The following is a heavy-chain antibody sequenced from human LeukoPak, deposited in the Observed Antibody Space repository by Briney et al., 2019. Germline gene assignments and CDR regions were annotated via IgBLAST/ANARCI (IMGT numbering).Heavy chain of an antibody. CDR3: ARDGRIAVAGSYFDY. V-gene: IGHV3-53*05. Sequence: GGSLRLSCAASGFTVSSNYMNWVRQAPGKGLEWVSVIYGGGNIYYADSVKGRFTISRDNSKNTLYLQMNSLRAEDTAVYYCARDGRIAVAGSYFDYWGQGTLVTVSS. J-gene: IGHJ4*02. CDR2: IYGGGNI. D-gene: IGHD6-19*01. CDR1: GFTVSSNY.